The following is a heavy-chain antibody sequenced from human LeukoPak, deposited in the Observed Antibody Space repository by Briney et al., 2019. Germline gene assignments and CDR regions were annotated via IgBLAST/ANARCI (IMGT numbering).Heavy chain of an antibody. J-gene: IGHJ6*02. D-gene: IGHD4-17*01. CDR3: ARDGDDYGDPRDYYYGMDV. Sequence: SGTLSLTCTVSGGSISSYYWSWIRQPPGKGLEWIGYIYYSGSTNYNPSLKSRVTISVDTSKNQFSLKLSSVTAADTAVYYCARDGDDYGDPRDYYYGMDVWGQGTTVTVSS. CDR2: IYYSGST. CDR1: GGSISSYY. V-gene: IGHV4-59*12.